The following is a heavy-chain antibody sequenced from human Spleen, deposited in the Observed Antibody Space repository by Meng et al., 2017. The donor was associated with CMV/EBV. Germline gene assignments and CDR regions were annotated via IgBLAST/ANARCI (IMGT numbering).Heavy chain of an antibody. V-gene: IGHV3-30*02. CDR1: GFTFSTYG. CDR2: IRYDGSKQ. J-gene: IGHJ6*02. Sequence: GGSLRLSCAASGFTFSTYGMHWVRQAPGKGLEWVAFIRYDGSKQHYADSVKGRFTISRDNSKNTLYLQMNSLRAEDAAVYYCARDRGFADVWGQGTTVTVSS. CDR3: ARDRGFADV.